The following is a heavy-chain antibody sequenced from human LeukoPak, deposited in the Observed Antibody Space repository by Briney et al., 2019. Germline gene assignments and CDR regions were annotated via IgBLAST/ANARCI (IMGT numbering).Heavy chain of an antibody. CDR1: GFTFSSYW. CDR2: IKQDGSEK. D-gene: IGHD6-13*01. Sequence: QSGGSLRLSCAASGFTFSSYWMSWVRQAPGKGLEWVANIKQDGSEKYYVDSVKGRFTISRDNAKNSLYLQMNSLRAEDTAVYYCARDPSKRSSSWIDQDYYYGMDVWGQGTTVTVSS. CDR3: ARDPSKRSSSWIDQDYYYGMDV. V-gene: IGHV3-7*01. J-gene: IGHJ6*02.